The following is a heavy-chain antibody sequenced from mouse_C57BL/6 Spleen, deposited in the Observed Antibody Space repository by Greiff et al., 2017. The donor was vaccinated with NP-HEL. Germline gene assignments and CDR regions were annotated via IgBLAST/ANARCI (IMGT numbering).Heavy chain of an antibody. V-gene: IGHV5-6*01. CDR3: ARGGDYGSSYDY. D-gene: IGHD1-1*01. J-gene: IGHJ2*01. Sequence: EVKLMESGGDLVKPGGSLKLSCAASGFTFSSYGMSWVRQTPDKRLEWVATISSGGSYTYYPDSVKGRFTISRDNAKNTLYLQMSSLKSEDTAMYYCARGGDYGSSYDYWGQGTTLTVSS. CDR1: GFTFSSYG. CDR2: ISSGGSYT.